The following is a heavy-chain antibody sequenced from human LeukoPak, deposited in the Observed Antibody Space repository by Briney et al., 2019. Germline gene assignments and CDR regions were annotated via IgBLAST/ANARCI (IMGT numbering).Heavy chain of an antibody. CDR3: AREGLCSGGSCTFDY. CDR1: GYSISSGYY. Sequence: PSETLSLTCADSGYSISSGYYWGWIRQPPGKGREWIGSIYHSGRTYYNPSLKSRVTISVDTSKNPFSLKLSSVTAADTAVYYCAREGLCSGGSCTFDYWGQGTLVTVSS. J-gene: IGHJ4*02. CDR2: IYHSGRT. V-gene: IGHV4-38-2*02. D-gene: IGHD2-15*01.